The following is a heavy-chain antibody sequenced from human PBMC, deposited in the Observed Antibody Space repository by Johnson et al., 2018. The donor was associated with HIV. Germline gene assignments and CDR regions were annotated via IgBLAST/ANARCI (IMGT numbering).Heavy chain of an antibody. J-gene: IGHJ3*02. CDR2: IKQDGSEK. CDR1: GFTFSSSW. CDR3: AKRYSGSLRDTFDI. V-gene: IGHV3-7*01. D-gene: IGHD1-26*01. Sequence: VQLVESGGGLVQPGGSLRLSCAASGFTFSSSWMSWVRQAPGKGLEWVANIKQDGSEKYYADSVKGRFTISRDNSKNTLYLQMNSLRAEDTAVYYCAKRYSGSLRDTFDIWGQGTMVTVSS.